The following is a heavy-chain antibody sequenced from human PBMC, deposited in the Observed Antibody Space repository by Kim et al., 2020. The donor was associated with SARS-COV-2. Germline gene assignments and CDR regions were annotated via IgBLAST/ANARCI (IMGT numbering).Heavy chain of an antibody. D-gene: IGHD5-12*01. CDR3: ARGHVGIVATEDALDI. CDR1: GFTFSSYA. J-gene: IGHJ3*02. Sequence: GGSLRLSCAASGFTFSSYAMHWVRQAPGKGLEWLSVISYDASRRDYAVSVRGRFIISRDNYKNTVFLQMNSLRSDDTALYYCARGHVGIVATEDALDIWGQGSLATFSS. CDR2: ISYDASRR. V-gene: IGHV3-30*04.